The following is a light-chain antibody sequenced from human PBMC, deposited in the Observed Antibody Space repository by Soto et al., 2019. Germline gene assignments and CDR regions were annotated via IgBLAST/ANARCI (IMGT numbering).Light chain of an antibody. V-gene: IGKV1-12*01. CDR2: AAS. J-gene: IGKJ5*01. CDR3: QHADSFPLIT. Sequence: DIQMTQSPSSVSASVGDRVTITCRSSEDISTWLAWYQQKPGKAPKLLIYAASSLQSGVPSRFSGSGSGTDFTLTISSLQPEDFATYYCQHADSFPLITFGQGTRLETK. CDR1: EDISTW.